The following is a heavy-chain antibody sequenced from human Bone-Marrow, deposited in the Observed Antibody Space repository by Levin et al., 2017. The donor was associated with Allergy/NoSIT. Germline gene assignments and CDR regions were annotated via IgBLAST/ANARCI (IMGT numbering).Heavy chain of an antibody. Sequence: GESLKISCKASGYTFTSYAMHWVRQAPGQRLEWMGWINAGNGNTKYSQKFQGRVTITRDTSASTAYMELSSLRSEDTAVYYCARGPVQDGGTNVNGMDVWGQGTTVTVSS. J-gene: IGHJ6*02. CDR2: INAGNGNT. CDR1: GYTFTSYA. CDR3: ARGPVQDGGTNVNGMDV. D-gene: IGHD1-7*01. V-gene: IGHV1-3*01.